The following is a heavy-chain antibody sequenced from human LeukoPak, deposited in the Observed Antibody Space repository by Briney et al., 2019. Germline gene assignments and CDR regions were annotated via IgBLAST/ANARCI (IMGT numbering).Heavy chain of an antibody. CDR2: INDIGST. CDR1: GDSMRDDY. CDR3: ARRYRGYDFLDH. V-gene: IGHV4-59*08. Sequence: PSEPLSLTCTVSGDSMRDDYWVWMRHPPGEGLEWIGHINDIGSTNYNSSLRSRVSISVDTSNNQFSLRLTSVTAADTAVYYCARRYRGYDFLDHWGQGTLVTVSS. D-gene: IGHD5-12*01. J-gene: IGHJ4*02.